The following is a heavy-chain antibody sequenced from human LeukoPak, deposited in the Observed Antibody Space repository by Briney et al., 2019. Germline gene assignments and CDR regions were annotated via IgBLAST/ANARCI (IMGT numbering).Heavy chain of an antibody. D-gene: IGHD3-16*01. V-gene: IGHV4-59*01. CDR1: GASITNYY. Sequence: SETLSLTCTVSGASITNYYWSWIRQPPGIKRLEWIGYIYYSGNTNYNPSLKSRVTISLDASNNQFSLNLTSVTAADTAVYYCARFTPQGYGWGGYNRFDPWGQGTLVTVSS. CDR3: ARFTPQGYGWGGYNRFDP. J-gene: IGHJ5*02. CDR2: IYYSGNT.